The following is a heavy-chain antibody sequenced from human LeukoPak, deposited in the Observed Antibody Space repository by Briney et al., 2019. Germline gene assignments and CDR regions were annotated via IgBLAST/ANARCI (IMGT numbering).Heavy chain of an antibody. D-gene: IGHD5-18*01. J-gene: IGHJ4*02. CDR1: GFTFSSYE. CDR3: ARKIQLWYFDY. V-gene: IGHV3-48*03. Sequence: TGGSLRLSYAASGFTFSSYEMNWVRQAPGKGLEWVSYISSSGSTIYYADSVKGRFTISRDNAKNSLYLQMNSLRAEDTAVYYCARKIQLWYFDYWGQGTLVTVSS. CDR2: ISSSGSTI.